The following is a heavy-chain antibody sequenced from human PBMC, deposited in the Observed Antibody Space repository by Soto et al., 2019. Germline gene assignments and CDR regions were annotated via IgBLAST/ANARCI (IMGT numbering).Heavy chain of an antibody. D-gene: IGHD3-10*01. CDR1: GGSISSSNW. CDR2: IYHSGST. V-gene: IGHV4-4*02. J-gene: IGHJ6*02. Sequence: QVQLQESGPGLVKPSGTLSLTCAVSGGSISSSNWWSWVRQPPGKGLEWIGEIYHSGSTNYNPSLKSPVTISVDKSKNQFSLKLSSVTAADTAVYYCAREPAHGSAPSYYGMDVWGQGTTVTVSS. CDR3: AREPAHGSAPSYYGMDV.